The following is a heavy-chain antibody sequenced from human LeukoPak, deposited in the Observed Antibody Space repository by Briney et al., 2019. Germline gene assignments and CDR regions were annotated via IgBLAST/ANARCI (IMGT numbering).Heavy chain of an antibody. CDR2: IKQDGSDK. D-gene: IGHD6-19*01. J-gene: IGHJ4*02. Sequence: GGSLRLSCAASGFTFSSYWMSWVRRAPGKGLEWVANIKQDGSDKYYVDSVKGRFTISRDNAKNSLYLQMNSLRGEDTAVYYCATDRSASSGWYYFDYWGQGTLVTVSS. CDR3: ATDRSASSGWYYFDY. V-gene: IGHV3-7*01. CDR1: GFTFSSYW.